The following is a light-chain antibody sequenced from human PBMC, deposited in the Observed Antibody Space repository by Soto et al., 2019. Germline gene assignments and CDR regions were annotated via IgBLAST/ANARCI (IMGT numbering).Light chain of an antibody. CDR2: GAS. J-gene: IGKJ1*01. Sequence: EKVMTQSPAALSVSPGERATLSCRASQSVNSNLAWYQQKAGQAPRLLLYGASTRATGIPARFSGSASGTEFTLTISSLQSEDSAVYYCQQYGSSPWTFGQGTKVEIK. CDR1: QSVNSN. CDR3: QQYGSSPWT. V-gene: IGKV3-15*01.